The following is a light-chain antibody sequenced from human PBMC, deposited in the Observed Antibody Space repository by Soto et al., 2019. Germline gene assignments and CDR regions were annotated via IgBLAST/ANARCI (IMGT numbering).Light chain of an antibody. CDR1: STDVGGYNY. J-gene: IGLJ1*01. V-gene: IGLV2-14*01. Sequence: QSALAQPSSVSGSPRQSITITCTGTSTDVGGYNYVSWYQHHPGKGPKLIIYEVSNRPSGVSDRFSGSKSGNKASLIISNLEAEDESDYYCGSYTSTDTPFDFGTGTKVTVL. CDR3: GSYTSTDTPFD. CDR2: EVS.